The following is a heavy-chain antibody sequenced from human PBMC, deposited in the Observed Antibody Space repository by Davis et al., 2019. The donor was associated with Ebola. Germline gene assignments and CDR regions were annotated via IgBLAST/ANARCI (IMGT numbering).Heavy chain of an antibody. J-gene: IGHJ5*02. Sequence: PGGSLRLSCAASGFTFGSFSMSWVRQAPGKGLEWVSSISSTGGSIYYADSVEGRFTISRDNARDSVYLQMNSLRVEDTAIYFCAGDIRRGENYGWFDPWGHGTLVTVSS. V-gene: IGHV3-21*06. CDR1: GFTFGSFS. D-gene: IGHD4/OR15-4a*01. CDR3: AGDIRRGENYGWFDP. CDR2: ISSTGGSI.